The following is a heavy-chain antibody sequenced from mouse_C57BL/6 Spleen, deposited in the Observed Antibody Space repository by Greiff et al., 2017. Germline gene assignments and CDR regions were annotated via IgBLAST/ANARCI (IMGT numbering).Heavy chain of an antibody. CDR1: GYAFTNYL. V-gene: IGHV1-54*01. D-gene: IGHD1-1*01. CDR3: ARSITTRRYFDY. CDR2: INPGSGGT. J-gene: IGHJ2*01. Sequence: VQLQESGAELVRPGTSVKVSCKASGYAFTNYLIEWVKQRPGQGLEWIGVINPGSGGTNYNEKFKGKATLTADKSSSTAYMQLSSLTSEDSAVYFCARSITTRRYFDYWGQGTTLTVSS.